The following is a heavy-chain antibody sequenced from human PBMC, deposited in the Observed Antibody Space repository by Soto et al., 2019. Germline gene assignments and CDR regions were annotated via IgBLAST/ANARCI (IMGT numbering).Heavy chain of an antibody. D-gene: IGHD1-7*01. J-gene: IGHJ4*02. CDR3: ARQARGTTWSDFDY. Sequence: QLQLQESGPGLVKPSETLSLTCTVSGGSISNSDYYWGWIRQSPGKGLEWIGSIHYSGTNFYDPSLRSRLSMSVDTSKNQFSRRLNSVTAADTAVYYCARQARGTTWSDFDYWSQGTLVTVSS. CDR1: GGSISNSDYY. CDR2: IHYSGTN. V-gene: IGHV4-39*01.